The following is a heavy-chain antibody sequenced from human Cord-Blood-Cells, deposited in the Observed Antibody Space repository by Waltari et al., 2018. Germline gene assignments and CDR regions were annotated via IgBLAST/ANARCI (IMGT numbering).Heavy chain of an antibody. J-gene: IGHJ5*02. CDR3: ARRRAAAGTGWFDP. V-gene: IGHV4-31*03. CDR2: IYYSGSA. Sequence: QVQLQESGPGLVKPSQTLSLTCTVSGGSISSGGYYWSWIRQHPGKGLEWIGYIYYSGSAYYNPPLESRVTISVATSKNQFALKLSSVTAADTAVYYCARRRAAAGTGWFDPWGQGTLVTVSS. CDR1: GGSISSGGYY. D-gene: IGHD6-13*01.